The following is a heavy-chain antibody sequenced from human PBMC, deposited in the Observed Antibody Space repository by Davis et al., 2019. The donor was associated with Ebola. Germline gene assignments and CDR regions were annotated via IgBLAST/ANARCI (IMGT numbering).Heavy chain of an antibody. Sequence: GESLKISCAASGFTFSDYYMRWIRQAPGKGLEWVSDISSSSTHTNYADSVKGRFTISRDNAKNSLHLQMNSLRAEDTAVYYCARERPSSSWWGDYYYYGMDVWGQGTTVTVSS. CDR2: ISSSSTHT. CDR1: GFTFSDYY. J-gene: IGHJ6*02. V-gene: IGHV3-11*06. D-gene: IGHD6-13*01. CDR3: ARERPSSSWWGDYYYYGMDV.